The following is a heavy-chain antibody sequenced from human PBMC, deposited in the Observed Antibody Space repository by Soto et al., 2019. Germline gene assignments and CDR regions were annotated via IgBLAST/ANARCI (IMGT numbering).Heavy chain of an antibody. CDR2: IYYSGST. CDR3: AAAGFWSGYYGPGGFDY. Sequence: SETLSLTCTVSGGSISSYYWSWIRQPPGKGLEWIGYIYYSGSTNYNPSLKSRVTISVDTSKNQFSLKLSSVTAADTAVYYCAAAGFWSGYYGPGGFDYWGQGTLVTVSS. CDR1: GGSISSYY. V-gene: IGHV4-59*08. J-gene: IGHJ4*02. D-gene: IGHD3-3*01.